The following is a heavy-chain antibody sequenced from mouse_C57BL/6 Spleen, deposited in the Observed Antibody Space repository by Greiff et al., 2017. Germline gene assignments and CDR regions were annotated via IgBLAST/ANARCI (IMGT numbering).Heavy chain of an antibody. CDR3: ARQLAYNRVAKLRPLDY. CDR1: GYTFTSYD. D-gene: IGHD2-14*01. V-gene: IGHV1-85*01. Sequence: QVQLKEPGPELVKPGASVKLSCKASGYTFTSYDINWVKQRPGQGLEWIGWIYPSDGSTKYNEKFKGKATLTVDTSSSTAYMELHSLTSEGSAVYFCARQLAYNRVAKLRPLDYWGQGTTLTVSS. CDR2: IYPSDGST. J-gene: IGHJ2*01.